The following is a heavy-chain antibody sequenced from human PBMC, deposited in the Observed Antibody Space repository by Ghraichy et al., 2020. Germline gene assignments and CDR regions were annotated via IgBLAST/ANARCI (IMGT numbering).Heavy chain of an antibody. CDR1: GFPFSGYG. D-gene: IGHD2-8*02. J-gene: IGHJ4*02. V-gene: IGHV3-33*01. Sequence: GSLRLSCAATGFPFSGYGMHWVRQAPGKGLEWVAVIWYDGSQKYFADSVKGRFTISRDNLKNTVSLEMNRLRAEDTALYYCARGVLVPDDLWGQGTLVTVSS. CDR3: ARGVLVPDDL. CDR2: IWYDGSQK.